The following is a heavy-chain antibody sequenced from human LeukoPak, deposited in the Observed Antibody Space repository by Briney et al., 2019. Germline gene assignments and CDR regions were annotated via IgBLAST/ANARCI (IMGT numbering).Heavy chain of an antibody. D-gene: IGHD3-10*01. Sequence: GGSLRLSCAASGFTFSSYGMHWVRQAPGKGLEGVAYIRYDGSSKYYADSVKGRFPISRDNSKNTLYLQMNSLRAEDTAVYYCAPSYGSGRHDYWGQGTLVNVSS. CDR3: APSYGSGRHDY. V-gene: IGHV3-30*02. J-gene: IGHJ4*02. CDR2: IRYDGSSK. CDR1: GFTFSSYG.